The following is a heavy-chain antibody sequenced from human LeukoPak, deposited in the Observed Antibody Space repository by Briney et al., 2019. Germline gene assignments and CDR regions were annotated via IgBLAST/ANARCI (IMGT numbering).Heavy chain of an antibody. D-gene: IGHD6-13*01. Sequence: SETLSLTCTVSGGSINSYYWSWIRQPPGKRLEWIGYIHHSGSTNYNPSLKSRVTISVDTSKNQFSLNLSSVTAADTAVYYCARPLYSTSWYSPNAYWGQGTLVTVSS. CDR1: GGSINSYY. CDR3: ARPLYSTSWYSPNAY. J-gene: IGHJ4*02. V-gene: IGHV4-59*12. CDR2: IHHSGST.